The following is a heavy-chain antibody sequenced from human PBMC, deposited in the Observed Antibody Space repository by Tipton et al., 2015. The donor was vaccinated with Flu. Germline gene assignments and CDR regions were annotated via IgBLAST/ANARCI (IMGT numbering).Heavy chain of an antibody. D-gene: IGHD3-3*01. J-gene: IGHJ3*02. CDR2: INHSGST. CDR1: GYSISSGYY. V-gene: IGHV4-38-2*01. CDR3: ARGGRPNLRITIFGVRGRTDAFDI. Sequence: TLSLTCAVSGYSISSGYYWGWIRQPPGKGLEWIGEINHSGSTNYNPSLKSRVTISVDTSKNQFSLKLSSVTAADTAVYYCARGGRPNLRITIFGVRGRTDAFDIWGQGTMVTVSS.